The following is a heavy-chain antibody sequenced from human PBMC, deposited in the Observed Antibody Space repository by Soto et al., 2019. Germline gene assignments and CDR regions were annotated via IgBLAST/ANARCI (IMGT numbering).Heavy chain of an antibody. CDR1: GGSFSGYY. V-gene: IGHV4-34*01. D-gene: IGHD3-3*01. CDR3: PRRPPISGNFWNGYSSFDS. J-gene: IGHJ4*02. CDR2: INHSGGT. Sequence: SENLSLTFSVSGGSFSGYYWSWILHSPWNWLEWIGDINHSGGTNYNPSLKSRVTISGDTSRSQFSLRLSSVTAADTAVYYRPRRPPISGNFWNGYSSFDSWGLGTLPTVSS.